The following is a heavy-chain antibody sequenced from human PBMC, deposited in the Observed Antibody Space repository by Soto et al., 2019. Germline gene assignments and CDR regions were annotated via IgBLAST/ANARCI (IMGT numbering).Heavy chain of an antibody. CDR3: AKDIGCGSDAFDI. V-gene: IGHV3-43*01. Sequence: GGSLRLSCAASGFTFDDYTMHWVRQAPGKGLEWVSLISWDGGSTYYADSVNGRFTISRDNSKNSLYLQMNRLRTEDTALYYCAKDIGCGSDAFDIWGHGTMVTVSS. D-gene: IGHD5-12*01. CDR1: GFTFDDYT. CDR2: ISWDGGST. J-gene: IGHJ3*02.